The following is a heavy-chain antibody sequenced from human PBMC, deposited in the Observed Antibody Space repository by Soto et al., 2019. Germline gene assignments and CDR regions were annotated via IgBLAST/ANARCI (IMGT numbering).Heavy chain of an antibody. Sequence: SETLSLTCIVYGGSISCYYWSWIRQPAGKELEWIGRIYSDGTTNYNPSLKGRGTMSVDTSKKQISLKLTSVTAADTAMYYCARDRGYRSGSFGSWGQGVLVTVSS. CDR3: ARDRGYRSGSFGS. V-gene: IGHV4-4*07. CDR1: GGSISCYY. J-gene: IGHJ5*02. CDR2: IYSDGTT. D-gene: IGHD5-18*01.